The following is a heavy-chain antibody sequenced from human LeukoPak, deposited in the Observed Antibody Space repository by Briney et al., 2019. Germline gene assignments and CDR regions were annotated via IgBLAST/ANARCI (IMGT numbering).Heavy chain of an antibody. J-gene: IGHJ4*02. CDR3: ARWYSSGWYGGDY. Sequence: SETLSLTCTVSGGSISSSSYYWGWIRQPPGKGLEWIGSIYYSGSTYYNPSLKSRVAISVDTSKNQFSLKLSSVTAADTAVYYCARWYSSGWYGGDYWGQGTLVTVSS. CDR1: GGSISSSSYY. CDR2: IYYSGST. V-gene: IGHV4-39*01. D-gene: IGHD6-19*01.